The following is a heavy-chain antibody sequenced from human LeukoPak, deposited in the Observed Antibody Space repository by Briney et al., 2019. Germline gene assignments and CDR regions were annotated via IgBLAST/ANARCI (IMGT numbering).Heavy chain of an antibody. Sequence: SETLSLTCTVSGGSISSYYWSWIRQPPGKGLEWIGYIYYSGSTNYNPSLKSRVTISVDTSKNQFSLKLSSVTAADTAVYYCARCTSATVTLDYWGQGTLVTVSS. J-gene: IGHJ4*02. D-gene: IGHD4-17*01. CDR1: GGSISSYY. V-gene: IGHV4-59*12. CDR3: ARCTSATVTLDY. CDR2: IYYSGST.